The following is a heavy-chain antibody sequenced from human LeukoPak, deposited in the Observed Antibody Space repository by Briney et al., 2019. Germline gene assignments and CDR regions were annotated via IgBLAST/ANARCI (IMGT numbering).Heavy chain of an antibody. Sequence: PGRSLRLSCAASGFTFSSYGMHWVRQAPGKGLEWVAVIWYDGSNKYYADSVKGRFTISRDNSKNTLYLQMNSLRAEDTAVYYCAKDHGYSSGWSELDYWGQGTRVTVSS. CDR2: IWYDGSNK. D-gene: IGHD6-19*01. CDR3: AKDHGYSSGWSELDY. CDR1: GFTFSSYG. V-gene: IGHV3-33*06. J-gene: IGHJ4*02.